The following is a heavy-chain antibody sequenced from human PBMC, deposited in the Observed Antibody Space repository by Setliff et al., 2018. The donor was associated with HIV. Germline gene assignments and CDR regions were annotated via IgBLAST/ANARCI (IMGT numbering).Heavy chain of an antibody. Sequence: HPGGSLRLSCAASGFTLSSYWMHWVRQAPGKGLVYVSHINGDGSTTTYADSVKGRFTISRDNAKNTLYLQMNSLRAEDTAVYYCTRDSIFYYDSSGSFDYWGQGTLVTVSS. CDR2: INGDGSTT. CDR1: GFTLSSYW. D-gene: IGHD3-22*01. J-gene: IGHJ4*02. V-gene: IGHV3-74*01. CDR3: TRDSIFYYDSSGSFDY.